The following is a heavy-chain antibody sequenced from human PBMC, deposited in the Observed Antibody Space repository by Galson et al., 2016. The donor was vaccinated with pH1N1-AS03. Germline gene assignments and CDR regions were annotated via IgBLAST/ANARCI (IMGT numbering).Heavy chain of an antibody. J-gene: IGHJ6*02. D-gene: IGHD3-3*01. Sequence: SVKVSCKASGYNFINYAIHWVRQAPGQSLEWMGRTGPGNGNTQFSQKFQGKVTLTRDKSATTAYMELSSLRSEDTAVYYCAAGSRVLEWLGVAYFYGMDVWGQGTTVTVSS. CDR3: AAGSRVLEWLGVAYFYGMDV. CDR2: TGPGNGNT. CDR1: GYNFINYA. V-gene: IGHV1-3*01.